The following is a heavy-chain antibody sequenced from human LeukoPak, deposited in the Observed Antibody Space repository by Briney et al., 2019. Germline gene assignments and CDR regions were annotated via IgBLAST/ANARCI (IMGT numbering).Heavy chain of an antibody. CDR2: ILSDGSYE. CDR3: ARGVNWWYFDL. CDR1: GFSLSRNG. J-gene: IGHJ2*01. V-gene: IGHV3-30*02. D-gene: IGHD1-1*01. Sequence: GGSLRLSCATSGFSLSRNGMHWVRQAPGQGLEWVAFILSDGSYEYYADSVKGRFTISRDNAKNSLYLQMNSLRVEDTAVYYCARGVNWWYFDLWGRGTLVTVSS.